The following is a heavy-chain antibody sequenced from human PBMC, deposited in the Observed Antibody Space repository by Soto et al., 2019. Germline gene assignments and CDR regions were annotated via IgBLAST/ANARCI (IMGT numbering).Heavy chain of an antibody. CDR1: GFTFDDYA. D-gene: IGHD1-26*01. CDR3: AKDMRSGSSNFDY. V-gene: IGHV3-9*01. J-gene: IGHJ4*02. Sequence: SLRLSCAASGFTFDDYAMHWVRQAPGKGLEWVSGISWNSGSIGYADSVKGRFTISRDNAKNSLYLQMNSLRAEDTALYYCAKDMRSGSSNFDYWGQGTLVTVSS. CDR2: ISWNSGSI.